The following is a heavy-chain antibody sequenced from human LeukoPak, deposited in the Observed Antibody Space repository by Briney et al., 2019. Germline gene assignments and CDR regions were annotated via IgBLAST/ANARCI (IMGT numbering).Heavy chain of an antibody. CDR3: ARRPRGYSYGVIDY. V-gene: IGHV3-23*01. J-gene: IGHJ4*02. CDR2: ISGSGGRT. D-gene: IGHD5-18*01. Sequence: GGSLRLSCAASGFTFSSYAMSWVRQAPAKGLEWVSAISGSGGRTCYACSVKGRFTISRDNSKNTLYLQMNSLRAEDTAVYYCARRPRGYSYGVIDYWGQGTLVTVSS. CDR1: GFTFSSYA.